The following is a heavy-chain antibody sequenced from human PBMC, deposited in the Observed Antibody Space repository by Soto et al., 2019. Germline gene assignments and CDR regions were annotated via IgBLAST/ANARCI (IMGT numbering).Heavy chain of an antibody. CDR2: IWYDGSNK. V-gene: IGHV3-33*01. D-gene: IGHD2-2*01. J-gene: IGHJ5*02. CDR1: GFTFSSYG. CDR3: ARDHRYCSSTSCYGSWFDP. Sequence: GGSLRLSCAASGFTFSSYGMHWVRQAPGKGLEWVAVIWYDGSNKYYADSVKGRLTISRDNSKNTLYLQMNSLRAEDTAVYYCARDHRYCSSTSCYGSWFDPWGQGTLVTAPQ.